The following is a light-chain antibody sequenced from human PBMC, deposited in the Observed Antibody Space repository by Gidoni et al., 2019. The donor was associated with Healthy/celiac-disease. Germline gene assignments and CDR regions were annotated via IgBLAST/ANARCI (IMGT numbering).Light chain of an antibody. V-gene: IGKV3-15*01. CDR3: QQYNNWPADS. J-gene: IGKJ2*03. CDR2: GAS. CDR1: QSVSSN. Sequence: EIVMTQSPATLSVSPGERATLSCRASQSVSSNLASYQQKPGQAPRLLIYGASTRATGIPARFSGSGSGTEFTLTISSLQSEDFAVYYCQQYNNWPADSFGQGTKLEIK.